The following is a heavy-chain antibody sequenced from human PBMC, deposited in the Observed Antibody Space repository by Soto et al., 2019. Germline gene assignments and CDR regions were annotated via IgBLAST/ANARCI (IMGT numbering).Heavy chain of an antibody. J-gene: IGHJ4*02. Sequence: GGSLRLSCAASGLTFSNVWMTCVRQAPGKGLEWVGRIKSKIDGETADVAAPVKARFTIPMDDSKNTVFLEMNSLKSEEPALYSCAITAIINRDSSTSFDCWGRGTRVTASS. V-gene: IGHV3-15*01. CDR3: AITAIINRDSSTSFDC. CDR2: IKSKIDGETA. D-gene: IGHD5-18*01. CDR1: GLTFSNVW.